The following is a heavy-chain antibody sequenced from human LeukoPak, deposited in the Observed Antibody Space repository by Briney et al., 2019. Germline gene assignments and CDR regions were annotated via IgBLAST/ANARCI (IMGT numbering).Heavy chain of an antibody. V-gene: IGHV3-30*04. Sequence: GRSLRLSCAASGSTFSRFAVHWVRQAPGKGLEWVAVMSYDGSSEYYADSVKGRFTVSRDNSKNMLYPQMNSLSAEDAAVYYCARESSYELLTGLDYWGQGTLVTVSS. CDR1: GSTFSRFA. J-gene: IGHJ4*02. D-gene: IGHD3-9*01. CDR3: ARESSYELLTGLDY. CDR2: MSYDGSSE.